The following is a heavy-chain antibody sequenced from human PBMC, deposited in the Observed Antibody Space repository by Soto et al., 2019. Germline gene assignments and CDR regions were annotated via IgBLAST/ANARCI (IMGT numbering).Heavy chain of an antibody. Sequence: SSETLSLTCAVFGGSLSGYCWSWIRQSPGKGLEWIGEINHSGSSNYNPSLKSRVTISVDTSKNQFSLRLDSVTAAETAVYYCAKGGRFTDGPGGYTWFDPWGQGTLVTVSS. J-gene: IGHJ5*02. CDR1: GGSLSGYC. CDR2: INHSGSS. V-gene: IGHV4-34*01. CDR3: AKGGRFTDGPGGYTWFDP. D-gene: IGHD3-3*01.